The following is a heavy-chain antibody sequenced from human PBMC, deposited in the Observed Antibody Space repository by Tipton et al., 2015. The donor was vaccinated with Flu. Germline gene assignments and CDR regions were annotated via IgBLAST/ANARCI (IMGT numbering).Heavy chain of an antibody. V-gene: IGHV4-38-2*01. D-gene: IGHD6-13*01. J-gene: IGHJ5*01. Sequence: TLSLTCAVSGDSISSNYFWAWIRQPPGKGPEWIGSMYHSGRTYYNASLKGRVTISVDTSKNQFSLKLRSVTAADTAVFYCARQPGIPADGKIFWFDSWGQGTLVTVSS. CDR1: GDSISSNYF. CDR3: ARQPGIPADGKIFWFDS. CDR2: MYHSGRT.